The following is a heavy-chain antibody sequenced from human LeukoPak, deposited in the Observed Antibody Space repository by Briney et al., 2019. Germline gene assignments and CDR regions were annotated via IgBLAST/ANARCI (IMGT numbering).Heavy chain of an antibody. V-gene: IGHV4-34*01. J-gene: IGHJ4*02. D-gene: IGHD3-16*01. CDR2: TNHRGST. CDR1: GGSFSGYY. CDR3: ARAYGDY. Sequence: TSETLSLTCAVYGGSFSGYYWSWIRQPPGKGREWNGETNHRGSTNYNPSLKSRVTISVDTSKNQFSLKLSSVTAADTAVYYCARAYGDYVSQGTLVTVS.